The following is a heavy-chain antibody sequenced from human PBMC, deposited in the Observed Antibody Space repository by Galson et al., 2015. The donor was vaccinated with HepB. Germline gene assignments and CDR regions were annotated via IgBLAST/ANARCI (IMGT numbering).Heavy chain of an antibody. J-gene: IGHJ3*02. D-gene: IGHD3-22*01. CDR3: AKDLEPISSGYYVIDAFDI. V-gene: IGHV3-30*18. CDR2: ISYDGSNK. CDR1: GFTFSSYG. Sequence: SLRLSCAASGFTFSSYGMHWVRQAPGKGLEWVAVISYDGSNKYYADSVKGRFTISRDNSKNTLHLQMNSLRAEDTAVYYCAKDLEPISSGYYVIDAFDIWGQGTMVTVSS.